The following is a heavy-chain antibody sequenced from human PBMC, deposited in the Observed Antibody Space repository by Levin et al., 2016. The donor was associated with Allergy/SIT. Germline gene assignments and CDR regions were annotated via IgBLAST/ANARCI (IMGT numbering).Heavy chain of an antibody. V-gene: IGHV3-21*01. CDR1: GFTFSSYS. Sequence: GGSLRLSCAASGFTFSSYSMNWVRQAPGKGLEWVSSISSSSSYIYYADSVKGRFTISRDNAKNSLYLQMNSLRAEDTAVYYCARVVLETAMAHPFDYWGQGTLVTVSS. D-gene: IGHD5-18*01. CDR2: ISSSSSYI. J-gene: IGHJ4*02. CDR3: ARVVLETAMAHPFDY.